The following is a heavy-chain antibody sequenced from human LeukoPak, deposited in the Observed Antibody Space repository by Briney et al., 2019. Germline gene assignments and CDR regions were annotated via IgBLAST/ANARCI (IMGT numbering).Heavy chain of an antibody. J-gene: IGHJ4*02. D-gene: IGHD5-24*01. V-gene: IGHV4-30-2*01. Sequence: PSETLSLTCAVSGGSIGSGGYSWSWIRQPPGKGLEWIGYIYHSGSTYYNPSLKSRVTISVDRSKNQFSLKLSSVTAADTAVYYCASSRDGYNLNYWGQGTLVTVSS. CDR1: GGSIGSGGYS. CDR3: ASSRDGYNLNY. CDR2: IYHSGST.